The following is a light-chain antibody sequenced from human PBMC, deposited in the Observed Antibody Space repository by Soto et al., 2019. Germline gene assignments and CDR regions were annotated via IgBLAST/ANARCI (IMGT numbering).Light chain of an antibody. J-gene: IGLJ1*01. CDR1: SSDIGNYNY. V-gene: IGLV2-14*01. CDR2: EVT. Sequence: QSALTQPASVSGSPGQSITISCTGTSSDIGNYNYVSWYQQHPGKAPKLMIYEVTNRPSGVSNRFSGSKSGNTASLTISGLQAEDEADYYCSSYTSSSPRVFGTGTKLTVL. CDR3: SSYTSSSPRV.